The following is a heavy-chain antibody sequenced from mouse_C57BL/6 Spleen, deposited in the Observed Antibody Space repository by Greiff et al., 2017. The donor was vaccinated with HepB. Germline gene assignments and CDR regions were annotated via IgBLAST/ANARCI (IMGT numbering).Heavy chain of an antibody. CDR2: INPSSGYT. V-gene: IGHV1-4*01. D-gene: IGHD6-1*01. J-gene: IGHJ2*01. CDR3: ARFSGRGYYFDY. CDR1: GYTFTSYT. Sequence: VQLQQSGAELARPGASVKMSCKASGYTFTSYTMHWVKQRPGQGLEWIGYINPSSGYTKYNQKFKDKATLTADKSSSTAYMQLSSLTSEDSAVYYCARFSGRGYYFDYWGQGTTLTVSS.